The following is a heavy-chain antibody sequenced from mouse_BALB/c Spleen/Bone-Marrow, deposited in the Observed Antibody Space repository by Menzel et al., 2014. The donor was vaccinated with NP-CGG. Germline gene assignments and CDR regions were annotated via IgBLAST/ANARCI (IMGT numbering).Heavy chain of an antibody. CDR1: GFTFTDYY. D-gene: IGHD1-3*01. J-gene: IGHJ3*01. Sequence: EVKLQESGGGLVQPGGSLRLSCATSGFTFTDYYMSWVRQPPGKALGWLGFIRNKANGYTTEYSASVKGRFTISRDNSQSILYLQMNTLRAEDSATYYCARDIKDDWFAYWGQGTLVTVSA. CDR3: ARDIKDDWFAY. V-gene: IGHV7-3*02. CDR2: IRNKANGYTT.